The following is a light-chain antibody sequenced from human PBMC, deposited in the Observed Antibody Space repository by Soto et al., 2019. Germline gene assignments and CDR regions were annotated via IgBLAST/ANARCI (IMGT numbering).Light chain of an antibody. Sequence: LTQPASVSGSPGQSITISCTGTSSDVGNKNYVSWYQQNPGKAPKVMICDVTIRPSGVSNRFSGSKSGNTASLTISGLQAEDEADYYCSSFTGSSYVFGTGTKVTVL. CDR2: DVT. CDR1: SSDVGNKNY. V-gene: IGLV2-14*01. J-gene: IGLJ1*01. CDR3: SSFTGSSYV.